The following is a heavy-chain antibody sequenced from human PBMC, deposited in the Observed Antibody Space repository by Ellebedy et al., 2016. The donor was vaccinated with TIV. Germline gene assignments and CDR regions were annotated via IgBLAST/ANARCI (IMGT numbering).Heavy chain of an antibody. Sequence: GGSLRLSCAASGFTFSSYGMHRFRQAPGKGLECVAVISYDGSNKYYADSVKGRFTISRDNSKNTLYLQMNSLKAEDTAVYYCAKDGYYYGSGRYYTPRHWGQGTLVTVSS. CDR2: ISYDGSNK. D-gene: IGHD3-10*01. J-gene: IGHJ4*02. CDR1: GFTFSSYG. CDR3: AKDGYYYGSGRYYTPRH. V-gene: IGHV3-30*18.